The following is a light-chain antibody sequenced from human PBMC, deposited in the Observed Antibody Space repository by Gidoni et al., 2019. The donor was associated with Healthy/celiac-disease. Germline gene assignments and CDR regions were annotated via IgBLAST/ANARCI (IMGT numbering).Light chain of an antibody. CDR2: LGS. CDR3: MQALQTPLT. Sequence: IVMTPSPLSLPVTPGEPASISCRSSQSLLHSNGYNYLDWYLQKPGQSPQLLIYLGSNRASGVPDRFSGRGSGTDFTLKISRVEAEDVGVYYCMQALQTPLTFXGXTKVEIK. CDR1: QSLLHSNGYNY. V-gene: IGKV2-28*01. J-gene: IGKJ4*01.